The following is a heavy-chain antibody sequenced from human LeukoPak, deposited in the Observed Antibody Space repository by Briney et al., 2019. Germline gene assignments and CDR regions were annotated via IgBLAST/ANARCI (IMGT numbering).Heavy chain of an antibody. D-gene: IGHD5-12*01. CDR3: AGSYVDIVATTGLTVVRDY. CDR2: ISRSSSII. Sequence: PGGSLRLSCAASGFTFSNYSMNWVRQAPGKGLEWVSYISRSSSIIYYADSVKGRFTISRDNAKNSLYLQMNSLRAEDTAVYYCAGSYVDIVATTGLTVVRDYWGQGTLVTVSS. V-gene: IGHV3-48*01. CDR1: GFTFSNYS. J-gene: IGHJ4*02.